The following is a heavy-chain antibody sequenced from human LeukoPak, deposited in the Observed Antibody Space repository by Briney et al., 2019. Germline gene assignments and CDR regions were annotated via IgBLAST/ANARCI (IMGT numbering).Heavy chain of an antibody. CDR2: IFPKSGDT. CDR3: ATIEGRAGTD. J-gene: IGHJ4*02. CDR1: GCTFTDYY. V-gene: IGHV1-2*02. Sequence: ASVKVSCKASGCTFTDYYILWVRQAPGQGLEWMGWIFPKSGDTNYAQSFQGRVTMTRDTSISTAYMELTRLTSDDTAVYSCATIEGRAGTDWGQGTLVTVSS. D-gene: IGHD6-19*01.